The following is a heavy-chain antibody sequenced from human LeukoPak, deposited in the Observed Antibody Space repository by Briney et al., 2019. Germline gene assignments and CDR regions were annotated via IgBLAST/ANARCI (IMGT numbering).Heavy chain of an antibody. CDR2: IIPIFGTA. CDR3: AREVPAAIGWFDP. D-gene: IGHD2-2*02. CDR1: GGTFSSYA. V-gene: IGHV1-69*13. Sequence: SEKVSCKASGGTFSSYAISWVRQAPGQGLEWMGGIIPIFGTANYAQKFQGRVTITADESTSTAYMELSSLRSEDTAVYYCAREVPAAIGWFDPWGQGTLVTVSS. J-gene: IGHJ5*02.